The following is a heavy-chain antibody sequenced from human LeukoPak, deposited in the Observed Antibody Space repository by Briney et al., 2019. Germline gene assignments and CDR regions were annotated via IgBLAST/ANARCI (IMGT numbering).Heavy chain of an antibody. CDR2: ISGSGGST. V-gene: IGHV3-23*01. D-gene: IGHD2-2*01. CDR1: GFTFSSYA. Sequence: GGSLRLSRAASGFTFSSYAMSWVRQAPGKGLEWVSAISGSGGSTYYADSVKGRFTISRDNSKNTLYLQMNSLRAEDTAVYYCANLPHYCSSTSCFNYDAFDIWGQGTMVTVSS. J-gene: IGHJ3*02. CDR3: ANLPHYCSSTSCFNYDAFDI.